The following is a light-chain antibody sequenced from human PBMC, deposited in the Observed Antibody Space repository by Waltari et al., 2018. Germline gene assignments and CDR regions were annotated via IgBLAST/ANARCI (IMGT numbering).Light chain of an antibody. V-gene: IGLV1-51*02. Sequence: QSVLTQPPSVSAAPGQRVTISCSGGSSNIGHNYVSWYRQFPGTAPKLLIYENTVGPSGMPGRVSGSKSGTSATLDITGLQAVDEADYYCGTWDSSLSGAVFGGGTHLTVL. J-gene: IGLJ7*01. CDR3: GTWDSSLSGAV. CDR2: ENT. CDR1: SSNIGHNY.